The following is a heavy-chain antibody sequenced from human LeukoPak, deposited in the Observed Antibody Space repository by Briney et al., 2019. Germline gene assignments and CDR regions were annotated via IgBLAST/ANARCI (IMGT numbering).Heavy chain of an antibody. CDR2: IIPVFGTA. D-gene: IGHD3-22*01. V-gene: IGHV1-69*05. CDR1: GYTFTSYD. J-gene: IGHJ4*02. CDR3: ARHDSSGYSSFDY. Sequence: ASVKVSCKASGYTFTSYDISWVRQAPGQGLEWMGGIIPVFGTANYAQKFQGRVTITTVESTSTAYMELSSLRSEDTAVFYCARHDSSGYSSFDYWGQGTLVTVSS.